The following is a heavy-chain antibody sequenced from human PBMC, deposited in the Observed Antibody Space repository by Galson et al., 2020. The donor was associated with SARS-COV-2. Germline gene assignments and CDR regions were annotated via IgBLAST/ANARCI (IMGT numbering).Heavy chain of an antibody. V-gene: IGHV3-33*01. CDR3: ARDPYGCRNSWSCVYSYFGMDV. J-gene: IGHJ6*02. D-gene: IGHD6-13*01. CDR1: GFTFSTYA. Sequence: GESLKISCAASGFTFSTYAMHWVRQAPGKGLEWVAVIWNDGSKTYYGDSVKGRFTISRDNSKNTLSLQMNSLRAEDTAVYYCARDPYGCRNSWSCVYSYFGMDVWGQGTTVTVSS. CDR2: IWNDGSKT.